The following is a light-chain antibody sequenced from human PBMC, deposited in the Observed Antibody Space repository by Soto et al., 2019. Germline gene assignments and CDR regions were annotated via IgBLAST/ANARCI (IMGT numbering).Light chain of an antibody. Sequence: DIQMTQSPSSLSASVGDRVTITCQASQRIYNYLHWYQQKPGKAPKLLIYDTSNLETGVPSRFSGSLSVTEFTLTISSLQPEDIATYYCQQYDNFPLTFGGGTKVAIK. CDR2: DTS. CDR3: QQYDNFPLT. J-gene: IGKJ4*01. V-gene: IGKV1-33*01. CDR1: QRIYNY.